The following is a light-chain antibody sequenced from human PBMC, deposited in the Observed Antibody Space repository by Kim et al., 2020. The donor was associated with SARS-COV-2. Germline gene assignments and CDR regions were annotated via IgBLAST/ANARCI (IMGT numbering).Light chain of an antibody. CDR1: SLRSYY. Sequence: ALGQTGRITCQGDSLRSYYATGDQQKQGQAPILVIYGKNNRPSGIPDRFSGSSSGNTASLTITGTQAGDEADYYCNSRDSNDNVVFGGGTQLTVL. CDR3: NSRDSNDNVV. V-gene: IGLV3-19*01. CDR2: GKN. J-gene: IGLJ2*01.